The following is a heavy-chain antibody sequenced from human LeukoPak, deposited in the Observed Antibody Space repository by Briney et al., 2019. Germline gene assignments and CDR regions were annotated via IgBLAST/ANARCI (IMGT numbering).Heavy chain of an antibody. J-gene: IGHJ4*02. V-gene: IGHV1-2*06. D-gene: IGHD2-2*01. CDR3: ARDYCSSTSCLFDY. CDR2: INPNSGDT. Sequence: ASVKVSCKASGYTFTGYHMHWVRQAPGHGLEWMGRINPNSGDTNYAQKFQGRVTMTRDTSISTAYMELSRLRSDDTAVYYCARDYCSSTSCLFDYWGQGTLVTVSS. CDR1: GYTFTGYH.